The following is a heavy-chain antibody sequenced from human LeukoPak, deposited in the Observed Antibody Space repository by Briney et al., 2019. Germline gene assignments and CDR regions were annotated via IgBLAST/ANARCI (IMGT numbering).Heavy chain of an antibody. CDR2: IIPIFGTA. D-gene: IGHD3-16*02. V-gene: IGHV1-69*13. Sequence: ASVKVSCKASGGTFSSYAISWVRQAPGQGLEWMGGIIPIFGTANYAQKFQGRVTITADESTSTAYMQLSSLRSEDTAVYYCARDRGYYDYVWGSYRFDYWGHGTLVTVSS. CDR3: ARDRGYYDYVWGSYRFDY. CDR1: GGTFSSYA. J-gene: IGHJ4*01.